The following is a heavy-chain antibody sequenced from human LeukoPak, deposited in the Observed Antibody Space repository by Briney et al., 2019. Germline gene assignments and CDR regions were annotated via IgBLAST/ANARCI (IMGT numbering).Heavy chain of an antibody. CDR3: ASSPIHFDWLSSFDY. CDR1: GYTFTGYY. J-gene: IGHJ4*02. CDR2: INPNSGGT. Sequence: VASVKVSCKASGYTFTGYYMHWVRQAPGQGLEWMGWINPNSGGTNYAQKFQGRVTMTRDTSISTAYMELSRLRSDDTAVYYCASSPIHFDWLSSFDYWGQGTLVTVSS. D-gene: IGHD3-9*01. V-gene: IGHV1-2*02.